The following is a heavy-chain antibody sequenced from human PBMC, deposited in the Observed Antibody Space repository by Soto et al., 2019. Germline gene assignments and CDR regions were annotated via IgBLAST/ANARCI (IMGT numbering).Heavy chain of an antibody. J-gene: IGHJ4*02. V-gene: IGHV3-64D*06. Sequence: EVQLVESGGGLVQPGGSLRLSCSVSGFTFTSNAMHWVRQAPGKGLEYVSAINDAGTTTYYADSVKGRFTISRDNSKHTLYLQMNSLTPEDTAVYFCVKPRGPNWDVLAFDYWGQGTLVTVSS. D-gene: IGHD1-1*01. CDR2: INDAGTTT. CDR1: GFTFTSNA. CDR3: VKPRGPNWDVLAFDY.